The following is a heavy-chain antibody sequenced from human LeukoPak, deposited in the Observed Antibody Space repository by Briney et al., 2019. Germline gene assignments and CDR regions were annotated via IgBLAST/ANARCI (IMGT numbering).Heavy chain of an antibody. CDR1: GFTFSSYA. D-gene: IGHD2-21*02. Sequence: GGSLRLSCAASGFTFSSYAMHWVRQAPGEGLEWVAVISYDGSNKYYADSVKGRFTISRDNSKNTLYLQMNSLRAEDTAVYYCARDLDCGGDCPPGYGMDVWGQGTTVTVSS. CDR3: ARDLDCGGDCPPGYGMDV. V-gene: IGHV3-30-3*01. J-gene: IGHJ6*02. CDR2: ISYDGSNK.